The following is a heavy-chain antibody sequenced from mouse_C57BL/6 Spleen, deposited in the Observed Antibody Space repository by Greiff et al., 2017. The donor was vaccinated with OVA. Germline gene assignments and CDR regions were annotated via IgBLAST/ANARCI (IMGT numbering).Heavy chain of an antibody. V-gene: IGHV14-4*01. Sequence: EVKLMESGAELVRPGASVKLSCTASGFNIKDDYMHWVKQRPEQGLEWIGWIDPENGDTEYASKFQGKATITADTSSNTAYLQLSSLTSEDTAVYYCTTDYGSSYGYWGQGTSVTVSS. CDR3: TTDYGSSYGY. CDR2: IDPENGDT. D-gene: IGHD1-1*01. J-gene: IGHJ4*01. CDR1: GFNIKDDY.